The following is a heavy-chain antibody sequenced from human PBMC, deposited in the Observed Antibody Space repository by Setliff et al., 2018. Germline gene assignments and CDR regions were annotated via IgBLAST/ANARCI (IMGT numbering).Heavy chain of an antibody. CDR1: GGSIISSTYN. Sequence: SETLSLTCSVSGGSIISSTYNWGWIRQPPGKGLEWIGSIYYSGTTYYNPSLESRITMSVDTSNNRFSLKLTSVTAADTAVYYCARQPTGFPNWFDVWGQGTLVTVSS. J-gene: IGHJ5*02. CDR3: ARQPTGFPNWFDV. CDR2: IYYSGTT. D-gene: IGHD3-9*01. V-gene: IGHV4-39*01.